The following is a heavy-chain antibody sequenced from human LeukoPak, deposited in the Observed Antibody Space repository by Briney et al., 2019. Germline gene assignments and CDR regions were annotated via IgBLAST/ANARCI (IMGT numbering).Heavy chain of an antibody. CDR1: GFTFDNYA. V-gene: IGHV3-9*01. CDR3: AKVRGTYSSGYFFDY. Sequence: SLRLSCAASGFTFDNYAMHWVRQDPGKGLEWLSIISWNSGYIGYADSVKGRFTISRDNAKKSLDLQMNSLRAEDTAFYYCAKVRGTYSSGYFFDYWGQGTLVTVSS. J-gene: IGHJ4*02. CDR2: ISWNSGYI. D-gene: IGHD6-19*01.